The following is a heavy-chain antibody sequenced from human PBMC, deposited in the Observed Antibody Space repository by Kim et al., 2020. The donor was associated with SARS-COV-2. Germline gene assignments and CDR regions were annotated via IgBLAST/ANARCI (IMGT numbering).Heavy chain of an antibody. D-gene: IGHD4-17*01. CDR3: ARASHLTVTTPISEYYFDY. CDR1: GGSISSGDYY. Sequence: SETLSLTCTVSGGSISSGDYYWSWIRQPPGKGLEWIGYIYYSGSTYYNPSLKSRVTISVDTSKNQFSLKLSSVTAADTAVYYCARASHLTVTTPISEYYFDYWGQGTLVTVSS. V-gene: IGHV4-30-4*01. CDR2: IYYSGST. J-gene: IGHJ4*02.